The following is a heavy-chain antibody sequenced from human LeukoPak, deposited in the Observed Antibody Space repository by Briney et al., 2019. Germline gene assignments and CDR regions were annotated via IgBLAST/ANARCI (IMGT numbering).Heavy chain of an antibody. J-gene: IGHJ4*02. Sequence: WASVKVSCEASGYTFTSYDINWVRQATGQGLEWMGWMNPNSGNTGYAQKFQGRVTMTRNTSISTAYMELSRLRSDDTAVYYCARQYCSSTSCYYYFDYWGQGALVTVSS. CDR1: GYTFTSYD. D-gene: IGHD2-2*01. V-gene: IGHV1-8*01. CDR2: MNPNSGNT. CDR3: ARQYCSSTSCYYYFDY.